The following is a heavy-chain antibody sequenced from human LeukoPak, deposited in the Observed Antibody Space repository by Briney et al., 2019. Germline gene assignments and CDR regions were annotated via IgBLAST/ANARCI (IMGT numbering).Heavy chain of an antibody. CDR2: ISGSGGST. D-gene: IGHD3-9*01. J-gene: IGHJ4*02. CDR1: GFTFSSYA. CDR3: ATTPYYDILTGYSSPTYFDY. Sequence: GGSLRLSCAASGFTFSSYAMSWVRQAPGKGLEWVSAISGSGGSTYYADSVKGRFTISRDNSKNTLYLQMNSLRAEDTAVYYCATTPYYDILTGYSSPTYFDYWGQGTLVTVSS. V-gene: IGHV3-23*01.